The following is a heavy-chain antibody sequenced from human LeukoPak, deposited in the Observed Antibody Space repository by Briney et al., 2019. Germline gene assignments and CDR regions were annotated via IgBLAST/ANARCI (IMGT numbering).Heavy chain of an antibody. CDR2: ISGSGGST. Sequence: GGSLRLSCADSGFTFSSYAMSWVRQAPGKGLEWVSAISGSGGSTYYADSVKGRFTISRDNSKNTLYLQMNSLRAEDTAVYYCAKAYDFWSGPPGDYWGQGTLVTVSS. CDR1: GFTFSSYA. V-gene: IGHV3-23*01. J-gene: IGHJ4*02. D-gene: IGHD3-3*01. CDR3: AKAYDFWSGPPGDY.